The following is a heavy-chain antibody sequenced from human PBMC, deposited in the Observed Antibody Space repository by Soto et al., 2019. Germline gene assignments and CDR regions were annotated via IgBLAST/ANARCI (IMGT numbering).Heavy chain of an antibody. D-gene: IGHD3-22*01. V-gene: IGHV1-46*01. CDR3: ERGRNYYDRSGYHDY. Sequence: GSSVKVSCKASGYTFTSYYMHWVRQAPGQGLEWMGIINPSGGSTSYAQKFQGRVTMTRDTSTSTVYMELSSLRSEDTAVYYCERGRNYYDRSGYHDYWGPGNMVTVSS. J-gene: IGHJ4*02. CDR1: GYTFTSYY. CDR2: INPSGGST.